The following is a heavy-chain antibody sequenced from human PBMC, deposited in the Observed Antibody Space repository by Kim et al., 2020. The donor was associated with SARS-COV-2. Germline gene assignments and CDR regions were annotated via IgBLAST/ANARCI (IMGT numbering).Heavy chain of an antibody. V-gene: IGHV3-74*01. CDR1: GLTFSGHW. CDR2: IDTDGTTT. Sequence: GGSLRLSCAASGLTFSGHWMHWVRQAPGKGLVWVSRIDTDGTTTAYADSVKGRFTTSRDNAKNTLDLQMNSLRAEDTAVYYCARGSYYGMDVWGQGTTVT. CDR3: ARGSYYGMDV. J-gene: IGHJ6*02.